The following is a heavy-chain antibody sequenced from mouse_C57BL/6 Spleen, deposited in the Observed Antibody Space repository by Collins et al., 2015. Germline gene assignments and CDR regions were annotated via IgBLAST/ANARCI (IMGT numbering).Heavy chain of an antibody. CDR2: IHPNSGTT. J-gene: IGHJ2*01. CDR1: GYTFTGYW. Sequence: QVQLQQPGAELVTPGASVRLSCKASGYTFTGYWIHWVKQRPGQGLEWIGMIHPNSGTTNFNEKFKTKATLTVDKSSSTAYIQLISLTSDDSAVYYCARRVAYDYDVRVFDYWGQGTTLTVSS. CDR3: ARRVAYDYDVRVFDY. D-gene: IGHD2-4*01. V-gene: IGHV1-64*01.